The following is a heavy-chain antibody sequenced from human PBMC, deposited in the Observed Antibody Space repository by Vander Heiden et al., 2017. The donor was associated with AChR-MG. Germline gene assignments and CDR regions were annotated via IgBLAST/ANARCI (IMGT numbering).Heavy chain of an antibody. CDR3: ARDQTVVPAAADYYYYMDV. V-gene: IGHV1-2*02. CDR2: INPNSGGT. D-gene: IGHD2-2*01. CDR1: GYTFTGYY. Sequence: QVQLVQSGAEVKKPGASVKVYCKASGYTFTGYYMHWVRQAPGQGLEWMGWINPNSGGTNYAQKFQGRVTMTRDTSISTAYMELSRLRSDDTAVYYCARDQTVVPAAADYYYYMDVWGKGTTVTVSS. J-gene: IGHJ6*03.